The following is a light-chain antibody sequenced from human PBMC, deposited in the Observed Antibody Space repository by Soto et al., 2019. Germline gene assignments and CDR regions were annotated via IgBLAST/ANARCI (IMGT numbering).Light chain of an antibody. CDR1: SSDVGGYDY. J-gene: IGLJ1*01. Sequence: QSVLTQPASVSGSPGESITISCTGTSSDVGGYDYVSWYQLHPGKAPKLMVFEVSNRPSGVSYRFSGSKSGNTASLTISGLKAEDEADYFCSSYSISTYYLFVNGNKLTVL. V-gene: IGLV2-14*01. CDR3: SSYSISTYYL. CDR2: EVS.